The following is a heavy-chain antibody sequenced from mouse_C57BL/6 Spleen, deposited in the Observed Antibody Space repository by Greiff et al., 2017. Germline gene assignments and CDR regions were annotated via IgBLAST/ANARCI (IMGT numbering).Heavy chain of an antibody. D-gene: IGHD1-1*01. V-gene: IGHV1-52*01. J-gene: IGHJ1*03. CDR1: GYTFTSYW. Sequence: QVQLQQPGAELVRPGSSVKLSCKASGYTFTSYWMHWVQQRPIQGLEWIGNIDPSDSETHYNQKFKDKATLTVDKSSSTAYMQLSSLTSEDSAVYYCARSWFPYGSSRGYFDVWGTGTTVTVSS. CDR3: ARSWFPYGSSRGYFDV. CDR2: IDPSDSET.